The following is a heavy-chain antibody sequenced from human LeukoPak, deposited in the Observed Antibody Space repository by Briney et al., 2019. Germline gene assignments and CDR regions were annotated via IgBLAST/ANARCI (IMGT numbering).Heavy chain of an antibody. J-gene: IGHJ6*03. CDR3: ARPRAPYKNHHYYYYMDV. CDR2: ISVNGGTK. V-gene: IGHV3-64*02. Sequence: GGSLRLACVASGFTFNSYPMHWVRQAPGKGLEYVSGISVNGGTKYYADSVEGRFTITRDNSKNTLFLQLGSLRPDDTAVYYCARPRAPYKNHHYYYYMDVWGKGTTVAASS. D-gene: IGHD5-24*01. CDR1: GFTFNSYP.